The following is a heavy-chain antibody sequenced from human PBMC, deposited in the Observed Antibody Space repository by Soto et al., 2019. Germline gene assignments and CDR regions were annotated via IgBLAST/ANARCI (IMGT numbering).Heavy chain of an antibody. Sequence: EVRLLESGGGLVQPGGSLRLSCAASGFTFSNYAMSWVRQAPGKGLEWVSSISGGTNSTYYADSVKGRFAISRDNSKNTLFLQMNGLSAEDTSVYYCAKDWKDFGDDRPPFDYWGPGTLVTVSS. CDR1: GFTFSNYA. D-gene: IGHD4-17*01. V-gene: IGHV3-23*01. J-gene: IGHJ4*02. CDR2: ISGGTNST. CDR3: AKDWKDFGDDRPPFDY.